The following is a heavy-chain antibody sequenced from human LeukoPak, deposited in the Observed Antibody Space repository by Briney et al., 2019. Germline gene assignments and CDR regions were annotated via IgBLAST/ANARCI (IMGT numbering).Heavy chain of an antibody. CDR2: IYPGDSDT. CDR3: ARPPRSGSLAFDI. D-gene: IGHD3-3*01. CDR1: GYSFTSYW. V-gene: IGHV5-51*01. J-gene: IGHJ3*02. Sequence: GESLKISCKGSGYSFTSYWIGWVRQVPGKGLEWMGIIYPGDSDTRYSPSFQGQVTISADKSISTAYLQWSSLKASDTAMYYCARPPRSGSLAFDIWGQGTMVTVSS.